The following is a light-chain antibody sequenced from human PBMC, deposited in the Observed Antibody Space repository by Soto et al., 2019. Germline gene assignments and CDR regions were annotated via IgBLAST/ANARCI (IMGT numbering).Light chain of an antibody. Sequence: QLVLTQPPSVSGAPGQRVTISCTGSSSNIGSGYDVHWYQQLPGTAPKLLIYGNTNRPSGVPDRFSGSKSGTSASLAITGLQAEDEADDYCQSYDSSLSDWVFGGGTKLTVL. J-gene: IGLJ3*02. CDR2: GNT. CDR1: SSNIGSGYD. CDR3: QSYDSSLSDWV. V-gene: IGLV1-40*01.